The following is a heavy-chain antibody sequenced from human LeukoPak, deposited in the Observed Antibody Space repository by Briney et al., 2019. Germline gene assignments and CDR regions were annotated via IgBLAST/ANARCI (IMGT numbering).Heavy chain of an antibody. Sequence: GGSLRLPCAASGFTFSTYSINWVRQAPGEGLEWVSSIGGSRTSIYYAGSVKGRFTISRDNAKNSLYLQMNSLRAEDTAVYYCAREEGKQQMEAFDYWGQGTLVTVSS. CDR1: GFTFSTYS. D-gene: IGHD6-13*01. CDR2: IGGSRTSI. V-gene: IGHV3-21*01. CDR3: AREEGKQQMEAFDY. J-gene: IGHJ4*02.